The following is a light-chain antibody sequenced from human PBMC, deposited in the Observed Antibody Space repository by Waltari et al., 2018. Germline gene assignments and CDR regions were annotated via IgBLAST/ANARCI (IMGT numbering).Light chain of an antibody. Sequence: DIQMTQSPSTLSPSVGDRVPITCRASQSIRSWLAWYQQKPGKAPTLLIYDASSLESGVPSRFSGSGSGTEFTLTISSLQPDDFATYYCQQYNSYSPTFGQGTKVEIK. J-gene: IGKJ1*01. CDR1: QSIRSW. CDR3: QQYNSYSPT. CDR2: DAS. V-gene: IGKV1-5*01.